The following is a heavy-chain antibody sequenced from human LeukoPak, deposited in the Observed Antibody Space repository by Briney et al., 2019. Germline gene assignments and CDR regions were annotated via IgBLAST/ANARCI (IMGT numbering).Heavy chain of an antibody. CDR3: ARYGSGTSYITNYFDY. CDR2: ISGDSRTI. Sequence: GGSLRLSCAASGFTFISYSMNWVRQAPGKGPEWVSYISGDSRTIYYADSVKGRFTISRHNAKNSLYLHMKSLRDEDTAVYYCARYGSGTSYITNYFDYWGQGTLVTVSS. V-gene: IGHV3-48*02. D-gene: IGHD3-10*01. CDR1: GFTFISYS. J-gene: IGHJ4*02.